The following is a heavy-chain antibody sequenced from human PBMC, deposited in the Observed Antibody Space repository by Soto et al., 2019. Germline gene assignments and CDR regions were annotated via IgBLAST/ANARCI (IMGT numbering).Heavy chain of an antibody. D-gene: IGHD1-7*01. CDR1: GGTFSSYA. J-gene: IGHJ6*02. CDR3: ARDAYNRSYLPHYYYGIDV. V-gene: IGHV1-69*06. Sequence: SGQVSCKASGGTFSSYAISWVRQAPGQGLEWMGGSIPIFGTANYAQKFQGRVTITADKSTSTAYMELSSLRSEDTAVYYCARDAYNRSYLPHYYYGIDVWGQGTKATV. CDR2: SIPIFGTA.